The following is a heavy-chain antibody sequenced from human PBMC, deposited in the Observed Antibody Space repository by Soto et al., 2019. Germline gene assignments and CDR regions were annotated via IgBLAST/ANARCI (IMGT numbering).Heavy chain of an antibody. CDR3: GRGGSNSPNGMDV. J-gene: IGHJ6*02. D-gene: IGHD4-4*01. V-gene: IGHV3-74*01. CDR2: INPDGSST. CDR1: GFTFSPYW. Sequence: PGESLKISCAASGFTFSPYWMHWVRQAPGKGLVWVSRINPDGSSTNYADSVKGRFTISRDNAKNTLYLQMNSLRAEDTAVYYCGRGGSNSPNGMDVWGQGTTVTVSS.